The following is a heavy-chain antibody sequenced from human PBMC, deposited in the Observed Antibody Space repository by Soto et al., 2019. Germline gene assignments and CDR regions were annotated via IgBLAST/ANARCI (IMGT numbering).Heavy chain of an antibody. Sequence: ASVKVSCKASGYTFTSYDINWVRQATLQVLEWMVCMNPNSGNTGYAQKFQGRVTMTRNTSISTAYMELSSLRSEDTAVYYCARQWFGEVHQIGKYYYYGMEFWAQGTTVTVSS. D-gene: IGHD3-10*01. CDR2: MNPNSGNT. CDR3: ARQWFGEVHQIGKYYYYGMEF. J-gene: IGHJ6*01. V-gene: IGHV1-8*01. CDR1: GYTFTSYD.